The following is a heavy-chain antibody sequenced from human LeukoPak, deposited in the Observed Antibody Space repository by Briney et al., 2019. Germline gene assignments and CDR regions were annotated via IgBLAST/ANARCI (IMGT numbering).Heavy chain of an antibody. CDR3: ARGRYYYDCSGSIGAFDI. CDR2: INHSGST. J-gene: IGHJ3*02. Sequence: SETLSLTCAVYGGSFSGYYWSWIRQPPGKGLEWIGEINHSGSTNYNPSLKSRVTISVDTSKNQFSLKLSSVTAADTAVYYCARGRYYYDCSGSIGAFDIWGQGTMVTVSS. D-gene: IGHD3-22*01. CDR1: GGSFSGYY. V-gene: IGHV4-34*01.